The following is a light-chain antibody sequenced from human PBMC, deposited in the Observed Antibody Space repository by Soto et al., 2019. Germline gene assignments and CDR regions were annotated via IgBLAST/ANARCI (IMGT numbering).Light chain of an antibody. CDR2: GAS. CDR1: QSVSSN. V-gene: IGKV3-15*01. Sequence: EIVMTQSPATLSVSPGERATLSCRASQSVSSNLAWYQQKPGQAPRLLIYGASTSATGIPGRFSGSGSGTEFTLTISSLQSEDFAVYYCQQYNNWPPLPFGGGTKVEIK. CDR3: QQYNNWPPLP. J-gene: IGKJ4*01.